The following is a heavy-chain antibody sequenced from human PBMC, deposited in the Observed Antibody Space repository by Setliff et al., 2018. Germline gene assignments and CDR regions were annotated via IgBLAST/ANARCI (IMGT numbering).Heavy chain of an antibody. CDR2: INPYTGDT. D-gene: IGHD3-16*02. Sequence: GASVKVSCKASGYTFTDFGINWVRQAPGQGLEWMGWINPYTGDTDYAPKFQGRVTVTRDTSVTTAYMDLTRLTSDDTAVYYCARGGSIYDHVWGSYRFVDSWGQGTLVTVSS. CDR3: ARGGSIYDHVWGSYRFVDS. J-gene: IGHJ4*02. CDR1: GYTFTDFG. V-gene: IGHV1-2*02.